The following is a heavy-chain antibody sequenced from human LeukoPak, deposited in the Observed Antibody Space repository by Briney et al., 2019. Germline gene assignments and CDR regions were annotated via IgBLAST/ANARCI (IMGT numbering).Heavy chain of an antibody. D-gene: IGHD3-3*01. CDR1: GDSISSGDDY. Sequence: SETLSLTCTVSGDSISSGDDYWGWIRQPPGKGLEWIGEINHSGSTNYNPSLKSRVTISVDTSKNQFSLKLSSVTAADTAVYYGARSTLYDLWSGQTPNWFDPWGQGTLVTVSS. J-gene: IGHJ5*02. V-gene: IGHV4-39*07. CDR2: INHSGST. CDR3: ARSTLYDLWSGQTPNWFDP.